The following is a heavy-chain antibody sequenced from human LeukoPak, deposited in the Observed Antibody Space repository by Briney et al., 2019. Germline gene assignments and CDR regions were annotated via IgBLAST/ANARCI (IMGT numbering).Heavy chain of an antibody. CDR3: ARHEYSGSYYGLSWFDP. CDR1: GGSISSNSYY. D-gene: IGHD1-26*01. CDR2: IYYSGST. V-gene: IGHV4-39*01. Sequence: PSETLSLTCTVSGGSISSNSYYWGWIRQPPGKGLEWIGTIYYSGSTYYNPALKGRVSISVDTSKNQLSLKLSFLTAADTAVYYCARHEYSGSYYGLSWFDPWGQGTLVTVSS. J-gene: IGHJ5*02.